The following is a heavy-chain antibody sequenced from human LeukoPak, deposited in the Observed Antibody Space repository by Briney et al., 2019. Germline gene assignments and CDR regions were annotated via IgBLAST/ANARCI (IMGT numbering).Heavy chain of an antibody. CDR1: GFTFSTFA. CDR2: ISGSGGSGGRT. J-gene: IGHJ4*02. D-gene: IGHD1-26*01. V-gene: IGHV3-23*01. CDR3: AKDYSGSYYYFDD. Sequence: GGSLRLSCAASGFTFSTFAMSWVREAPGKGLEWVSTISGSGGSGGRTYYADSVKGRFTISRDNSKKTLYLQMNSLRADDTAVYYCAKDYSGSYYYFDDWGQGTLVTVSS.